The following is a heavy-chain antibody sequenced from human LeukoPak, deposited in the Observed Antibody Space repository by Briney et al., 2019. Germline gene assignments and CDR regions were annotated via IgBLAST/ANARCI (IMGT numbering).Heavy chain of an antibody. J-gene: IGHJ4*02. Sequence: SETLSLTCTVSGYSISSGYYWGWIRQPPGKGLEWIGSIYHSGSTYYNPSLKSRVTISVDTSKNQFSLKLSSVTAADTAVYYCARDPSGSPRPFDYWGQGTLVTVSS. D-gene: IGHD1-26*01. CDR1: GYSISSGYY. CDR3: ARDPSGSPRPFDY. V-gene: IGHV4-38-2*02. CDR2: IYHSGST.